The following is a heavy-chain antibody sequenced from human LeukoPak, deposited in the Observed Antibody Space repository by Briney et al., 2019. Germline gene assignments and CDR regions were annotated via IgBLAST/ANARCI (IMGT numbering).Heavy chain of an antibody. J-gene: IGHJ3*02. CDR1: GGSISSYY. V-gene: IGHV4-59*01. Sequence: SETLSLTCTVSGGSISSYYWSWIRQPPGKGLEWIGYIYYSGSTNYNPSLKSRVTISVDTSKNQFSLKLSSVTAADTAVYYCARGSLYPPLPGPHIVRGSDAFDIWGQGTMVTVSS. CDR2: IYYSGST. CDR3: ARGSLYPPLPGPHIVRGSDAFDI. D-gene: IGHD6-13*01.